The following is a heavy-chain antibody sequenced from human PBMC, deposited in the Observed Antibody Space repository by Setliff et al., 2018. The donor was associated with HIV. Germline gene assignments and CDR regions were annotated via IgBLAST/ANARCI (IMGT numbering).Heavy chain of an antibody. CDR1: GGTFSSYV. V-gene: IGHV1-69*13. J-gene: IGHJ5*02. CDR3: ARDFSGQQLVGGWFDP. Sequence: GASVKVSCKASGGTFSSYVISWVRQAPGQGLEWMGGIIPIFGTANYAQKFQGRVTITADESTSTAYMELSSLRSDDTAVYYCARDFSGQQLVGGWFDPWGQGTRVTVSS. CDR2: IIPIFGTA. D-gene: IGHD6-13*01.